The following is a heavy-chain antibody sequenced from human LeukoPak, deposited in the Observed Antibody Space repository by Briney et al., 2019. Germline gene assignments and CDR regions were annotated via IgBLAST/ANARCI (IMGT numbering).Heavy chain of an antibody. CDR1: RFTFKDHK. D-gene: IGHD1-26*01. CDR2: MTSSSRAI. CDR3: ARDRDHSGNSFLDY. J-gene: IGHJ4*02. V-gene: IGHV3-21*01. Sequence: GGSLRLSCAASRFTFKDHKMNWVRQAPGRGLEWVASMTSSSRAIVYGDSVRGRCFISRDNAKKSLYLQMTNLTVEDTGVYYCARDRDHSGNSFLDYWGQGTLVTVSS.